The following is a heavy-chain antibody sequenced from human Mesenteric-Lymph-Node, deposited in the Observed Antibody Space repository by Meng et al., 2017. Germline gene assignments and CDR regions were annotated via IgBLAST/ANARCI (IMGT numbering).Heavy chain of an antibody. CDR3: ARFIVGATYAFDI. CDR2: IIPILDTA. Sequence: SVKVSCKASGGTFSSNGISWVRQAPGQGLEWMGGIIPILDTANYAQKFQGRVTITADESTSTAYMELSSLRSEDTAVYYCARFIVGATYAFDIWGQGTTVTVSS. CDR1: GGTFSSNG. J-gene: IGHJ6*02. D-gene: IGHD1-26*01. V-gene: IGHV1-69*13.